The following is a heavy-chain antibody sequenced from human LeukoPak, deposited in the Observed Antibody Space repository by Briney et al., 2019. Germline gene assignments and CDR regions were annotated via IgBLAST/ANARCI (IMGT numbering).Heavy chain of an antibody. V-gene: IGHV4-38-2*02. Sequence: SETLSLTCTVFGYSITTGYYWGWIRQPPVKGLEWIGSIYHSGSTFYNPSLKSRVTISVDTSKNQFSLKLSSVTAADTAIYYCARDQDYYGSGSYGPDHWGQGTQVTVSS. J-gene: IGHJ4*02. CDR2: IYHSGST. CDR3: ARDQDYYGSGSYGPDH. CDR1: GYSITTGYY. D-gene: IGHD3-10*01.